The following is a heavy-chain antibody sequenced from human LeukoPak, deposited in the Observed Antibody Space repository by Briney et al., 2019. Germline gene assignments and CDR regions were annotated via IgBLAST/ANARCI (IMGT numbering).Heavy chain of an antibody. V-gene: IGHV3-30-3*01. D-gene: IGHD5-18*01. Sequence: GRSLRLSCAASGFTFSSYAMHWVRQAPGKGLEWVAVISYDGSNKYYADSVKGRFTISRDNSKNTLYLQMNSLRVEDTAVYYCARALDTAIVTGPGGFGGYWGQGTLVTVSS. J-gene: IGHJ4*02. CDR2: ISYDGSNK. CDR3: ARALDTAIVTGPGGFGGY. CDR1: GFTFSSYA.